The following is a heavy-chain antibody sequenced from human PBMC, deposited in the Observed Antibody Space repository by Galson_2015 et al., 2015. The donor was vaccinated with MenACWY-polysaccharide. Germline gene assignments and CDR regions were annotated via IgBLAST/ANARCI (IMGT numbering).Heavy chain of an antibody. V-gene: IGHV4-61*01. D-gene: IGHD1-26*01. CDR2: LSSNGSA. CDR1: GGSVSSDTDH. J-gene: IGHJ5*02. CDR3: AREPTYSGSFGWFDP. Sequence: SETLSLTCTVSGGSVSSDTDHWSWLRQPPGKGLEWIGYLSSNGSANQNPSLKSRVTISLDRSKNQFSLRLNSVTAANTAMYYCAREPTYSGSFGWFDPWGQGTLVTVSS.